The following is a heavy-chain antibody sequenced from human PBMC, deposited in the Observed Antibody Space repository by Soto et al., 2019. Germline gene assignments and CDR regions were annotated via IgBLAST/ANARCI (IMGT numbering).Heavy chain of an antibody. V-gene: IGHV3-13*01. CDR1: GFTFSSYD. CDR2: IGTAGDT. Sequence: GRSLRLSCAASGFTFSSYDMHWVRQATGKGLEWVSAIGTAGDTYYPGSVKGRFTISRENAKNSLYLQMNSLRAGDTAVYYCARRGGVRGVSGAFDIWGQGTMVTVSS. J-gene: IGHJ3*02. D-gene: IGHD3-10*01. CDR3: ARRGGVRGVSGAFDI.